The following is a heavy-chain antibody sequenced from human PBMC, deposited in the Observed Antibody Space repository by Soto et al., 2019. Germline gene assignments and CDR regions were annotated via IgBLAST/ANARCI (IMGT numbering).Heavy chain of an antibody. CDR2: SGYSGST. V-gene: IGHV4-61*01. CDR3: AKNGNRYITHFEY. Sequence: PSETLSLTCTVSGVSVPSGSYYWSCLRQSPGAGLEWIGYSGYSGSTHYKPSLKSRVTISIDTSQKQFSLRLTAVTAADTAVYYCAKNGNRYITHFEYWGQLPLVTVSS. CDR1: GVSVPSGSYY. D-gene: IGHD3-10*01. J-gene: IGHJ4*01.